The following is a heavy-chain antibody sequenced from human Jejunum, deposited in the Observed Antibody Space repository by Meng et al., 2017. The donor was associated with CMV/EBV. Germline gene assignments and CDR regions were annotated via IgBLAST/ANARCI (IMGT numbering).Heavy chain of an antibody. Sequence: TGFTVSDTYMTWVRQPPGKGLQWVSILYSGGTTSYADSVRGRFIFSRDSSKNTVFLQMNSLRPDDTAVYYCARQYSGSYGDAFDIWGQGVLVTVSS. CDR2: LYSGGTT. V-gene: IGHV3-66*02. J-gene: IGHJ3*02. CDR1: GFTVSDTY. D-gene: IGHD1-26*01. CDR3: ARQYSGSYGDAFDI.